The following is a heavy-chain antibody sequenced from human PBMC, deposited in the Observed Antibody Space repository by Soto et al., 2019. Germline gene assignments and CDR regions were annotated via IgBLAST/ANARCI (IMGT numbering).Heavy chain of an antibody. Sequence: QVQLVQSGPEVKKPGASVTVSCKTSGYTFTDHGIDWVRQAPGPGLEWVGWVSSYNGNTNYAYNLKDRVIMTTDASTSTAYMELRGLRSDDTAVYYCASEVEGSYSPADFWGQGTPVTVSS. D-gene: IGHD3-10*01. CDR1: GYTFTDHG. J-gene: IGHJ4*02. CDR3: ASEVEGSYSPADF. V-gene: IGHV1-18*01. CDR2: VSSYNGNT.